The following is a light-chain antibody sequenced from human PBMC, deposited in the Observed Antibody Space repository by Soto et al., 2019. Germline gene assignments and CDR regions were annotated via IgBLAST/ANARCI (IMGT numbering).Light chain of an antibody. J-gene: IGKJ4*01. V-gene: IGKV3-11*01. Sequence: EIVLTQSPATLSLSPGERATLSCRASQSVSGYLAWYQQKPGQAPRLLIYDTSNRATGIPARFSGSGSGIDFTLTISSLEPEDFAVYYCHQRSNWPSTFGGGTKVEIK. CDR3: HQRSNWPST. CDR1: QSVSGY. CDR2: DTS.